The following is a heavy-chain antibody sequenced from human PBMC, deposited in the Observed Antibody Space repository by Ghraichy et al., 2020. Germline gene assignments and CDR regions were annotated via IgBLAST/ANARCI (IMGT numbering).Heavy chain of an antibody. CDR2: IRQDGNEI. Sequence: GSLNISCAASGFSFSNYWMTWVRQAPGKGLEWVANIRQDGNEIYYVDSVKGRFTISRDNAKNSLYLQMNSLRAEDTAVYYCARPRQPTYYYAMDVWGQGTTVTV. CDR3: ARPRQPTYYYAMDV. J-gene: IGHJ6*02. D-gene: IGHD1-1*01. CDR1: GFSFSNYW. V-gene: IGHV3-7*01.